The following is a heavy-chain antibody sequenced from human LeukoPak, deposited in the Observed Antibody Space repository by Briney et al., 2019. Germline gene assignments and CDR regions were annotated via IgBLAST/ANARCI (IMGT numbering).Heavy chain of an antibody. CDR2: IYTSGST. V-gene: IGHV4-61*02. J-gene: IGHJ4*02. Sequence: TSQTLSLTCTVSGGSISSGSYYWSWIRQPAGKGLEWIGRIYTSGSTNYNPSLKSRVTISVDTSKNQFSLKLSSVTAADTAVYYCASSIVVVPAAISGRVDYWGQGTLVTVSS. D-gene: IGHD2-2*02. CDR3: ASSIVVVPAAISGRVDY. CDR1: GGSISSGSYY.